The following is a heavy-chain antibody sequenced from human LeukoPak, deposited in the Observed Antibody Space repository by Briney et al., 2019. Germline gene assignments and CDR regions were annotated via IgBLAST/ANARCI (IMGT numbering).Heavy chain of an antibody. CDR3: ARCPKGVYYYYMDV. V-gene: IGHV4-59*01. CDR1: GGSTNNYY. Sequence: SETLSLTCTVSGGSTNNYYWSWIRQPPGKGLEWIGYTSYSGVTDYNPSLKSRVTISVDTSKKQFSLKLTSVTAADTAVYYCARCPKGVYYYYMDVWGKGTTVTVSS. CDR2: TSYSGVT. J-gene: IGHJ6*03.